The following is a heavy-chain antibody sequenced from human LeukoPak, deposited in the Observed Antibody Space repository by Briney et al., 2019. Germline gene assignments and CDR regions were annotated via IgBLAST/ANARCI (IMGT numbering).Heavy chain of an antibody. D-gene: IGHD6-13*01. CDR1: GFTFSSYA. CDR2: ISGSGGST. CDR3: AKDPRIKQQLYSNWFDP. Sequence: GGSLRLSCAASGFTFSSYAMSWVRQAPGKGLEWVSAISGSGGSTYYADSVKGRFTISRDNYKNTLYLQMNSLRAEDTAVYYCAKDPRIKQQLYSNWFDPWGQGTLVTVSS. J-gene: IGHJ5*02. V-gene: IGHV3-23*01.